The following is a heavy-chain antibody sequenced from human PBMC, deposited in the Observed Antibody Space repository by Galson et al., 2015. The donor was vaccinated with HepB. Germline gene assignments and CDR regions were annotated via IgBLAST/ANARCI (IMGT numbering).Heavy chain of an antibody. CDR3: VKGGQRFNSYYYMDV. J-gene: IGHJ6*03. Sequence: SVKVSCKASGGTFSSYTISWVRQAPGQGLEWMGRIIPILGIANYAQKFQGRVTITADKSTSTAYMELSSLRSEDTAVYYCVKGGQRFNSYYYMDVWGKGATVTVSS. CDR1: GGTFSSYT. D-gene: IGHD3-16*01. V-gene: IGHV1-69*02. CDR2: IIPILGIA.